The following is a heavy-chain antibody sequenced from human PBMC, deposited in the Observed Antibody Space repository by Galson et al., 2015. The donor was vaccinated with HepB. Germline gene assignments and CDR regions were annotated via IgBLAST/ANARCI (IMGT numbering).Heavy chain of an antibody. Sequence: SVKVSCKASGDTFTSYYMHWVRQAPGQGLEWMGIINPSGGGTSYAQKFQGRVTMTRDTSTNTVYMELSSLRSEDTAVYYCARGPPGGGGGKRYYFDYWGQGTLVTVSS. CDR2: INPSGGGT. J-gene: IGHJ4*02. CDR3: ARGPPGGGGGKRYYFDY. D-gene: IGHD2-21*01. V-gene: IGHV1-46*01. CDR1: GDTFTSYY.